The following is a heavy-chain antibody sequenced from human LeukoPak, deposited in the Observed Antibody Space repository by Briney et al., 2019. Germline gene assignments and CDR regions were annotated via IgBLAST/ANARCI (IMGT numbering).Heavy chain of an antibody. D-gene: IGHD3-22*01. J-gene: IGHJ6*03. CDR1: GFTFDDYG. CDR2: IRYDGSNK. CDR3: AKDRSYYDSSGYYSREEYYYYYMDV. V-gene: IGHV3-30*02. Sequence: PGGSLRLSCAASGFTFDDYGMSWVHQAPGKGLEWVAFIRYDGSNKYYADSVKGRFTISRDNSKNTLYLQMNSLRAEDTAVYYCAKDRSYYDSSGYYSREEYYYYYMDVWGKGTTVTISS.